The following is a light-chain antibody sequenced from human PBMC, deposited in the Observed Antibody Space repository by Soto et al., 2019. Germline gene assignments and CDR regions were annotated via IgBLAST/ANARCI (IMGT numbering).Light chain of an antibody. CDR2: GAS. V-gene: IGKV3-20*01. CDR3: QQFDISVT. J-gene: IGKJ1*01. CDR1: QSVSSTF. Sequence: EIVLTQSPGSLSLSPGERATLCCRASQSVSSTFFAWYQQRPGQAPRLLMYGASSRATGIPERFSGSGSGTDFTLTISRLEPEDFAVYYCQQFDISVTFGQGTKVEIK.